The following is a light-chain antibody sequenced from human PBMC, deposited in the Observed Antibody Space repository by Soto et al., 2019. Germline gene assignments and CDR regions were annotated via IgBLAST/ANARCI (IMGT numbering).Light chain of an antibody. CDR3: SSYPSGSTPWV. V-gene: IGLV2-14*01. CDR2: EVS. CDR1: SSDVGAYNY. Sequence: QSALTQPASLSGSPGQSITISCTGTSSDVGAYNYVSWHQHHPGRAPKLIIYEVSDRPSGVSDRFSGSKSANTASLTISGLQAEDEADYYCSSYPSGSTPWVFGGGTKLTVL. J-gene: IGLJ3*02.